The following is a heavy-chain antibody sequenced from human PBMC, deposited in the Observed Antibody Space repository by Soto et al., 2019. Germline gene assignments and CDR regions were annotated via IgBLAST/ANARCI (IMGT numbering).Heavy chain of an antibody. J-gene: IGHJ1*01. D-gene: IGHD2-15*01. CDR2: VNPSGGST. Sequence: ASVKVSCKASGYIFTAYSMHWVRQAPGQGLEWMGVVNPSGGSTNYAQKFQGRITMTRDTSTSTVYMDLSSLTSEDTAVYYCAREENCSDGICYSEYFQRWGQGTLVAVSS. CDR1: GYIFTAYS. CDR3: AREENCSDGICYSEYFQR. V-gene: IGHV1-46*01.